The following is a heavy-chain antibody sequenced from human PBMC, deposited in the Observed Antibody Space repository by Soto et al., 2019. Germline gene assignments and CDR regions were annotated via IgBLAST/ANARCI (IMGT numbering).Heavy chain of an antibody. J-gene: IGHJ4*02. CDR2: INHSGSI. Sequence: PSETLSLTCAVYGGSFSNYYWTWIRQPPGKGLEWIGEINHSGSIKYNPSLKSRVTISVDTSKNQFSLKLSSVTAADTAVYYCASVDTAMIWGYCFDYWGQGTLVTVSS. V-gene: IGHV4-34*01. CDR1: GGSFSNYY. D-gene: IGHD5-18*01. CDR3: ASVDTAMIWGYCFDY.